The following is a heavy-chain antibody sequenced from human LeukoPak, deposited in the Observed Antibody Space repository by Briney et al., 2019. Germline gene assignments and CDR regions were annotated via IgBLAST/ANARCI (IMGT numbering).Heavy chain of an antibody. V-gene: IGHV4-34*01. CDR3: ARMISSGWRRGDAFDI. J-gene: IGHJ3*02. CDR2: INHSGST. CDR1: GGSFSGYY. D-gene: IGHD6-19*01. Sequence: KPSETLSLTCAVYGGSFSGYYWSWIRQPPGKGLEWIGEINHSGSTNYNPSLKSRVTISVDTSKNQFSLKLSSVTAADTAVYYCARMISSGWRRGDAFDIWGQGTMVTVSS.